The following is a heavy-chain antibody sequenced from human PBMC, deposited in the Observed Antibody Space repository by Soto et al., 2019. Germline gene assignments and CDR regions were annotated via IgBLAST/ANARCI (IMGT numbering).Heavy chain of an antibody. D-gene: IGHD3-22*01. CDR1: GESFSGYY. J-gene: IGHJ4*02. V-gene: IGHV4-34*01. CDR3: VRGYSSSFDY. CDR2: INHSGST. Sequence: SEPLSLGCAFYGESFSGYYCGWIRQPPGKGLEWIGEINHSGSTNYNPSLKSRVTISVDTSKNQFSLKLSSVTAADTAMYYCVRGYSSSFDYWGQGTLVTVS.